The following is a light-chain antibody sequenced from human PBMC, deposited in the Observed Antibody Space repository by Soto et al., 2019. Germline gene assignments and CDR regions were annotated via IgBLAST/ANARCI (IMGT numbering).Light chain of an antibody. Sequence: EIELTQSPGTLSLSPRERATLSCRASQTVSSSYLAWYQQKPGQAPRLLIYAASSRATGIPDRFSGSGSGTDFTLTISRLEPEDLAVYYCHQYGSSPRTLGGGTKVDIK. V-gene: IGKV3-20*01. CDR2: AAS. J-gene: IGKJ4*01. CDR3: HQYGSSPRT. CDR1: QTVSSSY.